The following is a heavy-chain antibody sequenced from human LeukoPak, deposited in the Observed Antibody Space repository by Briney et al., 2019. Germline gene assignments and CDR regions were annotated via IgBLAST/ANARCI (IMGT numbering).Heavy chain of an antibody. CDR3: ARVVPGIAVAGTGDYFDY. CDR2: IYYSGST. V-gene: IGHV4-39*07. Sequence: SETLSLTCTVSGGSISSSSYYWGWIRQPPGKGLEWIGSIYYSGSTYYNPSLKSRVTISVDTSKNQFSLKLSSVTAADTAVYYCARVVPGIAVAGTGDYFDYWGQGTLVTVSS. D-gene: IGHD6-19*01. CDR1: GGSISSSSYY. J-gene: IGHJ4*02.